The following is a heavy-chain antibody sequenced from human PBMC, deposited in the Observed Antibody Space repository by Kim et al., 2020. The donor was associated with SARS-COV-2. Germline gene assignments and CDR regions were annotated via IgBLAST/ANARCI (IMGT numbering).Heavy chain of an antibody. D-gene: IGHD6-13*01. CDR2: LNAGSGNT. J-gene: IGHJ4*02. CDR3: ARGVQQLGPFDY. CDR1: GYTFTSYS. Sequence: ASVKVSCKASGYTFTSYSMHWVRQAPGQRLEWMGWLNAGSGNTKYSQNFQGRVTITRDTSANTAYMELSSLTSEDTAVYYCARGVQQLGPFDYWCQGTLVTVSS. V-gene: IGHV1-3*01.